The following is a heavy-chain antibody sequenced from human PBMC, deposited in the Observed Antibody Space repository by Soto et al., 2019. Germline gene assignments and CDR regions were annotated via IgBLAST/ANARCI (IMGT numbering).Heavy chain of an antibody. CDR2: ISYDENTK. J-gene: IGHJ6*02. V-gene: IGHV3-30-3*01. Sequence: ESGGGVGQPGRSLRLSCAASGLTFSTYALHWVRQAPGRGLEWVAVISYDENTKYYADSVTGRFTISRDNSKNTLYLQMSSLRIEDAAVYYCARAPPRRFGGLDVWGQGTTVAVSS. CDR1: GLTFSTYA. CDR3: ARAPPRRFGGLDV. D-gene: IGHD3-10*01.